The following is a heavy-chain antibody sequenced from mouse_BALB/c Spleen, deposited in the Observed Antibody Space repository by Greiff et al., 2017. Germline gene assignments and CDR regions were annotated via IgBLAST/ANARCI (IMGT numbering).Heavy chain of an antibody. CDR2: IDPENGDT. CDR1: GFNIKDYY. V-gene: IGHV14-4*02. CDR3: KRGYAMDY. J-gene: IGHJ4*01. Sequence: VQLQQSGAELVRSGASVKLSCTASGFNIKDYYMHWVKQRPEQGLEWIGWIDPENGDTEYAPKFQGKATMTADTSSNTAYLQLSSLTSGDTAVYYCKRGYAMDYWGQGTSVTVSS.